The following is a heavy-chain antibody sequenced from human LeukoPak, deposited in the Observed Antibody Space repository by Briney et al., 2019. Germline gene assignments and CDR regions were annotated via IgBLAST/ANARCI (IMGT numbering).Heavy chain of an antibody. J-gene: IGHJ6*03. V-gene: IGHV1-46*01. CDR3: ARDGVHSGSSYYYMDV. CDR1: GYTFTSYY. CDR2: INPSGGST. Sequence: GASVRVSCKASGYTFTSYYMHWVRQAPGQGLEWMGIINPSGGSTTYAQKFQGRLTMTRDTSTSTVYMELSSLRSEDTAVYYCARDGVHSGSSYYYMDVWGKGTTVTISS. D-gene: IGHD1-26*01.